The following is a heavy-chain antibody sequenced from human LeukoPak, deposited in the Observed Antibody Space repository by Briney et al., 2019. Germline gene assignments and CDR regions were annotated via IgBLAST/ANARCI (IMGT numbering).Heavy chain of an antibody. D-gene: IGHD3-3*01. V-gene: IGHV4-31*03. J-gene: IGHJ6*02. Sequence: PSETLSLTCTVSGDPISSGGYYWSWIRQHPGKDLEWIGYIYYSGSTYYSPSLKSRATISADTSKNQFSLNLSSVTAADTAVYYCARDRYDSYPMDVWGQGTTVTVSS. CDR3: ARDRYDSYPMDV. CDR1: GDPISSGGYY. CDR2: IYYSGST.